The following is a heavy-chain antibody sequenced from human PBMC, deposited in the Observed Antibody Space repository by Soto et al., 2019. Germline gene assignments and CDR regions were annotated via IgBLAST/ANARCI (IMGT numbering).Heavy chain of an antibody. CDR3: ARRGYSYGQYYYYYGMDV. V-gene: IGHV1-18*01. Sequence: QAQLVQSGAEVKKPGASVKVSCKASGYTFTSYGISWVRQAPGQGLEWMGWISAYNGNTNYAQKLQGRVTMTTDTSTSTAYMELRSLRSDDTAVYYCARRGYSYGQYYYYYGMDVWGQGTTVTVSS. CDR1: GYTFTSYG. J-gene: IGHJ6*02. CDR2: ISAYNGNT. D-gene: IGHD5-18*01.